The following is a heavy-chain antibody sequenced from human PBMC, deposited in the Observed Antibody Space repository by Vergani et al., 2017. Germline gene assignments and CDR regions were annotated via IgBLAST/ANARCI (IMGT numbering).Heavy chain of an antibody. CDR2: INPSGGST. CDR1: GYTFTSYY. D-gene: IGHD2-8*02. J-gene: IGHJ4*02. Sequence: QVQLVQSGAEVKKPGASVKVSCKASGYTFTSYYMHWVRQAPGQGLEWMGIINPSGGSTSYAQKFQGRVTMTRDTSTSTVYMELSSLRSEDTAVYYCSKDAAASGWGNYVDLWGQGALVTVSS. V-gene: IGHV1-46*01. CDR3: SKDAAASGWGNYVDL.